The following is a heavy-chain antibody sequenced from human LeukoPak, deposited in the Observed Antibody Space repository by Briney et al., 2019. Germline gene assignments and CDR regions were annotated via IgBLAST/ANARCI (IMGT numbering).Heavy chain of an antibody. CDR3: AKDVHSSSWYGYFQH. CDR2: ISWNSGSI. D-gene: IGHD6-13*01. Sequence: GGSLRLSCAASVFTFDDYAMHWVRQAPGKGLEWVSGISWNSGSIGYADSVKGRFTISRDNAKNSLYLQMNSLRAEDTALYYCAKDVHSSSWYGYFQHWGQGTLVTVSS. V-gene: IGHV3-9*01. J-gene: IGHJ1*01. CDR1: VFTFDDYA.